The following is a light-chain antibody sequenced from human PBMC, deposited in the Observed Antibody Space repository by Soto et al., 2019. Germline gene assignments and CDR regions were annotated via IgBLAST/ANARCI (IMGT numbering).Light chain of an antibody. J-gene: IGLJ1*01. CDR2: EVS. V-gene: IGLV2-14*01. CDR1: SNDVGGYNY. Sequence: QSALTQPASVSGSPGQSITISCTGTSNDVGGYNYVSWYQQQPGKAPKLIIYEVSDRPSGVSNRFSGSKSGNTASLTISGLHVEDEADYYCSSHSSTSPYVFGTGTKLT. CDR3: SSHSSTSPYV.